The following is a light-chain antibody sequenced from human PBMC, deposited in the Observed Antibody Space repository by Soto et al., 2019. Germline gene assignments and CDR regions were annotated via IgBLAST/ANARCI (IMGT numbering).Light chain of an antibody. CDR2: DVS. V-gene: IGLV2-14*01. CDR3: SSYTSSSTPLV. J-gene: IGLJ2*01. Sequence: QSVLTQPASVSGSPGQSITISCTGTSSDVGGYNYVSWYQQHPGKAPKLMIYDVSNRTSGVSNRFSGSKSGNTASLTISGLQAEDEDDYYCSSYTSSSTPLVFGGGTKLTVL. CDR1: SSDVGGYNY.